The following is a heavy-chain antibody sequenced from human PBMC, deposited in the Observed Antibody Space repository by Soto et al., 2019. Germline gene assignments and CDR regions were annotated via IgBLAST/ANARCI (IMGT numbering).Heavy chain of an antibody. J-gene: IGHJ4*02. V-gene: IGHV2-5*02. CDR3: VHRRYFNALTGYSH. Sequence: SGPTLVNPTQTLTLTCTFSGFSLTASQVGVGCIRQPPGKALEWLALIYWDDDKRYSSSLKSRLAITKDTSKNQVVLTMTNMDPVDTATYYCVHRRYFNALTGYSHWGQGALVTVSS. CDR2: IYWDDDK. D-gene: IGHD3-9*01. CDR1: GFSLTASQVG.